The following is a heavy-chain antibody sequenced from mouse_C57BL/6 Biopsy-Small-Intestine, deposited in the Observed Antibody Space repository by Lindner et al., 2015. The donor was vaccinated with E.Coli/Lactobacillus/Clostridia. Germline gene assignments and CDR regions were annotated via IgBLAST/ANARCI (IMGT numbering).Heavy chain of an antibody. CDR1: GYTFTDYY. CDR3: ARGPTVVAHYYAMVH. D-gene: IGHD1-1*01. Sequence: VQLQESGPVLVKPGASVKMSCKASGYTFTDYYMNWVKQSHGKSLEWIGVINPYNGGTSYNQKFKGKATLTVDKSSSTAYMELNSLTSEDSAVYYCARGPTVVAHYYAMVHWGQGTSVTVSS. J-gene: IGHJ4*01. V-gene: IGHV1-19*01. CDR2: INPYNGGT.